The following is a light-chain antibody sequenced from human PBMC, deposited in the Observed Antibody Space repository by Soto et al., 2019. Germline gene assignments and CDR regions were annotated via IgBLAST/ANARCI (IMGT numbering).Light chain of an antibody. V-gene: IGKV4-1*01. Sequence: DIVMPQSPDSLAVSLGARATINCKSSQSVLYNSNNMNYLAWYQQRPGQPPKLLIYWASTRESGVPDRFSGSGSGTDFTLTITSLQAEDVAVYYCQQYESTPPTFGQGTKLEIK. CDR1: QSVLYNSNNMNY. CDR3: QQYESTPPT. CDR2: WAS. J-gene: IGKJ2*01.